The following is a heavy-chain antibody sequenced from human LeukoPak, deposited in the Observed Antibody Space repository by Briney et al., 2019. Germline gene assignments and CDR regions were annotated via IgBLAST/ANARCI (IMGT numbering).Heavy chain of an antibody. CDR1: GFTLTYYA. D-gene: IGHD4-23*01. V-gene: IGHV3-30*15. CDR2: TSYDGNKK. CDR3: ARSSYDYGGIEGPFDY. J-gene: IGHJ4*02. Sequence: GGALRLSCAASGFTLTYYAMHWVRPAPGKGLEWVAVTSYDGNKKYYPDSGKGRFTISRDSSKNTLYLQMSSLRAEDTAVYYCARSSYDYGGIEGPFDYWGQGTLVTVSS.